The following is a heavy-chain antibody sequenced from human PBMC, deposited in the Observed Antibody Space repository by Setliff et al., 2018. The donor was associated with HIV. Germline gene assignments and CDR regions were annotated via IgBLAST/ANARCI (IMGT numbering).Heavy chain of an antibody. CDR3: ARLGTRTVAADADFDS. CDR2: INHSGST. V-gene: IGHV4-34*01. J-gene: IGHJ4*02. D-gene: IGHD2-15*01. CDR1: GGSFSGSY. Sequence: PSETLSLTCAVYGGSFSGSYWSWIRQPPGKGLEWIGEINHSGSTNYNPSLKSRVTISLDTPKNQFSLRLTSVTAADTAVYYCARLGTRTVAADADFDSWGQGALVTVSS.